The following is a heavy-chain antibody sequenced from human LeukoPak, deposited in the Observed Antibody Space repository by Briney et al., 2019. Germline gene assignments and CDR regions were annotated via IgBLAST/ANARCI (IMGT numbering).Heavy chain of an antibody. CDR3: AQLWLLNHCGMDV. CDR1: GGSFSGCY. D-gene: IGHD5-18*01. Sequence: SETLSLTCAVYGGSFSGCYWSWIRQPPGKGLEWIGEINHSGSTNYNPSLKSRVTISVDTSKNQFSLKLSSVTAADTAVYYCAQLWLLNHCGMDVWGQGTTVTVSS. V-gene: IGHV4-34*01. CDR2: INHSGST. J-gene: IGHJ6*02.